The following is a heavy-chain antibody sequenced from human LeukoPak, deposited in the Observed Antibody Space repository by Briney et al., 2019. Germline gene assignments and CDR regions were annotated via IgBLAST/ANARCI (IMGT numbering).Heavy chain of an antibody. V-gene: IGHV1-2*06. D-gene: IGHD1-26*01. CDR1: EYTFTGYY. CDR2: INPNNGGT. CDR3: TRESGSYHGNDF. Sequence: PGASVKVSCKASEYTFTGYYMHWVRQAPGRGLEWMGRINPNNGGTNYAQKFQGRVTMTGDTSISTAYMELNSLRSDDTAVYYCTRESGSYHGNDFWGQGTLVTVSS. J-gene: IGHJ4*02.